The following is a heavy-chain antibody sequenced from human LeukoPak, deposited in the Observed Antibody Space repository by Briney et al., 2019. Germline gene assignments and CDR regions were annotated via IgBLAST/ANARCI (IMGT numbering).Heavy chain of an antibody. Sequence: GAALSVSCKASGYTFTSYGISWGRHAPGQRLGWVGWISAYNGNTNYAQKLQGRVTMTTDTSTSTAYMELRSLRSDDTAVYYCARDAGMVRGVITRYWGQGTLVTDSS. CDR3: ARDAGMVRGVITRY. J-gene: IGHJ4*02. CDR1: GYTFTSYG. CDR2: ISAYNGNT. D-gene: IGHD3-10*01. V-gene: IGHV1-18*01.